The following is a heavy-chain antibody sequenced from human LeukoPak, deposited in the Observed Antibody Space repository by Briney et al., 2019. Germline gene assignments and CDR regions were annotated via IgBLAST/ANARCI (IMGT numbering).Heavy chain of an antibody. Sequence: GRSLRLSCAASGFTFDDYAMHWVRQAPGKGPEWVSGISWNSGSIGYADSVKGRLTISRDNAKNSLYLQMNSLRAEDTALYYCAKDRRDDILTGYPDYWGQGTLVTVSS. CDR2: ISWNSGSI. J-gene: IGHJ4*02. D-gene: IGHD3-9*01. CDR1: GFTFDDYA. V-gene: IGHV3-9*01. CDR3: AKDRRDDILTGYPDY.